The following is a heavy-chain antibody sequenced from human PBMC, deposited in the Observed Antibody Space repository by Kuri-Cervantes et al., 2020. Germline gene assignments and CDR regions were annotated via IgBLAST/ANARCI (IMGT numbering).Heavy chain of an antibody. CDR3: ARRADSPTFDY. V-gene: IGHV4-39*01. Sequence: SQTLSLTCAVSGGSISGTSYYWIWIRQPPGKGLEWIGSIHYSGSTWPFPSLKSRVSMSVDTSKNQFSLSLSSVTAADTAVYYCARRADSPTFDYWGQGILVTVSS. J-gene: IGHJ4*02. D-gene: IGHD2-21*01. CDR2: IHYSGST. CDR1: GGSISGTSYY.